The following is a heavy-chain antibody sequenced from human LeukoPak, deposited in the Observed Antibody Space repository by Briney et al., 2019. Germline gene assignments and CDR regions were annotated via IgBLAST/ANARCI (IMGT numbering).Heavy chain of an antibody. CDR3: AKDTSIGRYCTNGVCSPFDY. CDR2: ISDTGATT. J-gene: IGHJ4*02. V-gene: IGHV3-23*01. D-gene: IGHD2-8*01. Sequence: GGSLRLSCAGSGFTFSSYAMSWVRQAPGKGLGWVSAISDTGATTYDADSVKGRFTISRDNSRSTLYLQMNSLRDENTALYYCAKDTSIGRYCTNGVCSPFDYWGQGTLVTVSS. CDR1: GFTFSSYA.